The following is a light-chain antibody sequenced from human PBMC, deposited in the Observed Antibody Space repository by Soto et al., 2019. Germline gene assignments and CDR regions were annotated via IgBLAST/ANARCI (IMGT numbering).Light chain of an antibody. Sequence: DIQMTQSPSTLSASVGDRVTITCRASQRITCCWAWYQQKPGHAPKLLINRASSLESGVPSRFSGSGSGTEFTLTISSLQPDDFASYYCQQYNTYSWTFGQGTKVDIK. J-gene: IGKJ1*01. CDR1: QRITCC. V-gene: IGKV1-5*03. CDR2: RAS. CDR3: QQYNTYSWT.